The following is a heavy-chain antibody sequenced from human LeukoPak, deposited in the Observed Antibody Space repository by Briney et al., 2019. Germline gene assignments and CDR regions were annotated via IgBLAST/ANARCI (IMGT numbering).Heavy chain of an antibody. CDR1: GFTFSSYG. J-gene: IGHJ4*02. CDR2: ISYDGSNK. Sequence: PGGSLRLSCAASGFTFSSYGMHWVRQAPGKGLEWVAVISYDGSNKYYADSVKGRFTISRDNSKNMLYLQMNSLRAEDTAVYYCAKGGGYDYDVYFDYWGQGTLVTVSS. D-gene: IGHD5-12*01. V-gene: IGHV3-30*18. CDR3: AKGGGYDYDVYFDY.